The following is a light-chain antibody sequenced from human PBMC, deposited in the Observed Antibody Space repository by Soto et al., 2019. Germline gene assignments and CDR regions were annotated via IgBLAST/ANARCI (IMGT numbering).Light chain of an antibody. Sequence: DIQMTQSPSTLSASVGDRVTITCRASQSISSWLAWYQQKPGKAPSLLIYKASSLESGVPSRFSGSGSGTEFTLTISSLQPDDFATHYCQQYNSSPWTFGQGTKVEVK. CDR1: QSISSW. J-gene: IGKJ1*01. CDR3: QQYNSSPWT. CDR2: KAS. V-gene: IGKV1-5*03.